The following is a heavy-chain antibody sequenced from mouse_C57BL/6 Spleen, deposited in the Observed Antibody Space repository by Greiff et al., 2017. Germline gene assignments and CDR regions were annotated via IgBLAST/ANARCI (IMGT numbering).Heavy chain of an antibody. D-gene: IGHD2-3*01. CDR1: GYTFTSYW. Sequence: QVQLQQPGAELVKPGASVKLSCKASGYTFTSYWMHWVKQRPGRGLEWIGRFDPNSGGTKYNEKFKSKATLTVDKPSSTAYMQLSSLTSENSAVYYCASEDGYSFAYWGPGTLVTVSA. CDR3: ASEDGYSFAY. V-gene: IGHV1-72*01. CDR2: FDPNSGGT. J-gene: IGHJ3*01.